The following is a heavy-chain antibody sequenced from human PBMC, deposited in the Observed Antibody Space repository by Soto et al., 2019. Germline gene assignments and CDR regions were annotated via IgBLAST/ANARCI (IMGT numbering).Heavy chain of an antibody. CDR3: ARSGRDGYNRDLDY. Sequence: SETLSLTCAVSGGSFSGYYWSWIRQPPGKGLEWIGEISLSGSTNYNPSLKSRVTISVDTSKNQFSLKLTSVTAADTAVFYCARSGRDGYNRDLDYWGPGTLVTVSS. J-gene: IGHJ4*02. CDR2: ISLSGST. D-gene: IGHD5-12*01. V-gene: IGHV4-34*01. CDR1: GGSFSGYY.